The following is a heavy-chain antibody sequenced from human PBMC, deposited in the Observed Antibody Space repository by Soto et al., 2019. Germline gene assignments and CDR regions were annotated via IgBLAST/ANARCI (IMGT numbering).Heavy chain of an antibody. V-gene: IGHV4-59*01. CDR1: GDSISWYY. J-gene: IGHJ6*02. CDR2: IYYSGET. CDR3: ARDQGGEFLKGSGMDV. Sequence: QVQLQESGPGLVKPSETLSLTCTVSGDSISWYYWSWIRLSPGKGLEWIGYIYYSGETNYNPSVKSRVTISVDRTKNQFSLKLSSVTAADTAVYYCARDQGGEFLKGSGMDVWGQGTTVTVSS. D-gene: IGHD3-10*01.